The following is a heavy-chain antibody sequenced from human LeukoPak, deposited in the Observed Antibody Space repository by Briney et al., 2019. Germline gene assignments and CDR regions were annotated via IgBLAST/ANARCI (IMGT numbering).Heavy chain of an antibody. Sequence: PSETLSLTCTVSGGSISSYYWSWIRQPPGKGLEWIGYIYYSGSTNYNPSLKSRVTISVDTSKNQFSLKLSSVTAADTAVYYCARARYFDWLLFGYWGQGTLVTVSS. CDR2: IYYSGST. V-gene: IGHV4-59*12. CDR1: GGSISSYY. D-gene: IGHD3-9*01. CDR3: ARARYFDWLLFGY. J-gene: IGHJ4*02.